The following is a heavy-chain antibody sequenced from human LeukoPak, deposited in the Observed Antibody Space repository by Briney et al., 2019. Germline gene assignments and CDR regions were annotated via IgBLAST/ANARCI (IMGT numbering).Heavy chain of an antibody. J-gene: IGHJ4*02. CDR3: AKDWTFLAVAVTG. D-gene: IGHD6-19*01. CDR2: LSGSGGST. CDR1: GFIFSSYV. V-gene: IGHV3-23*01. Sequence: GGSLRLSCAASGFIFSSYVMSWVRRAPGKGLEWVSALSGSGGSTYYADSVKGRFTISRDNSKNTMYLQMNSLRAEDTAVYYCAKDWTFLAVAVTGWGQGTLVTVSS.